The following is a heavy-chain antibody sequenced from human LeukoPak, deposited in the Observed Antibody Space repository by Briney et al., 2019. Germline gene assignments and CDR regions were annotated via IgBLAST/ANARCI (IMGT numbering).Heavy chain of an antibody. D-gene: IGHD4-17*01. CDR2: IYYSASP. CDR3: ARLDGDSGSYYFDY. CDR1: GYSSSSSYY. Sequence: TSETLSLTCTVSGYSSSSSYYWGWIRQPPGRGLEWIGSIYYSASPYYNPSLKSRVTLSVDTSKNQFSLKLSSVTAADTAVYYCARLDGDSGSYYFDYWGQGTLVTVSS. V-gene: IGHV4-38-2*02. J-gene: IGHJ4*02.